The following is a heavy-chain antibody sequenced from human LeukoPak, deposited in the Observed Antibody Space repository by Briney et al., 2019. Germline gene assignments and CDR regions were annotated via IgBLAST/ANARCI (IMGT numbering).Heavy chain of an antibody. J-gene: IGHJ4*02. CDR2: FDPEDGET. CDR1: GYTLTELS. Sequence: ASVKASCKVSGYTLTELSMHWVRQAPGKGLEWMGGFDPEDGETIYAQKFQGRVTMTEDTSTDTAYMELSSLRSEDTAVYYCATDLNSSGWYAFDYWGQGTLVTVSS. D-gene: IGHD6-19*01. CDR3: ATDLNSSGWYAFDY. V-gene: IGHV1-24*01.